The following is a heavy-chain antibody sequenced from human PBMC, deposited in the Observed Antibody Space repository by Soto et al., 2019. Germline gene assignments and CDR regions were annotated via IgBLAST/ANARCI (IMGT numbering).Heavy chain of an antibody. CDR1: GFTFSNYW. D-gene: IGHD6-19*01. J-gene: IGHJ4*02. CDR2: ISGDGSST. Sequence: EVQLVESGGGLVQPGGSLGLSCTASGFTFSNYWMYWVRQAPGKGLVWVSRISGDGSSTYYEDSVKGRFTISRDNARNTLYLQMNSLRVEDTAVYHCVSGSNGWSGIDYWGQGILVTVS. V-gene: IGHV3-74*01. CDR3: VSGSNGWSGIDY.